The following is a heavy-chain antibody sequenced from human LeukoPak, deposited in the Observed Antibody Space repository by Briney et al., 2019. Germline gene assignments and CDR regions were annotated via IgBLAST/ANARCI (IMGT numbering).Heavy chain of an antibody. CDR2: ISAYNGNT. CDR3: ARVIAVAMVNDAFDI. J-gene: IGHJ3*02. D-gene: IGHD6-19*01. Sequence: GASVKVSCKASGYTFTSYGISWVRQAPGQGLEWMGWISAYNGNTNYAQKLQGRVTMTTDTSTSTAYMELRSLRSDDTAVYYCARVIAVAMVNDAFDIWGQGTMVTLSS. CDR1: GYTFTSYG. V-gene: IGHV1-18*01.